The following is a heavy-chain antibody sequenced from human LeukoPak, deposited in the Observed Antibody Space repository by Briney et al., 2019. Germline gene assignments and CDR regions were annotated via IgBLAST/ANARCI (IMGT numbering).Heavy chain of an antibody. Sequence: VASVKVSCKASGGTFSSYAISWVRQAPGQGLEWMGGIIPIFGTANYAQKFQGRVTITADESTSTAYMELSSLRSEDTAVYYCARGAYYCSGGSCPFYYYYMDVWGKGTTVTVSS. J-gene: IGHJ6*03. CDR2: IIPIFGTA. CDR3: ARGAYYCSGGSCPFYYYYMDV. D-gene: IGHD2-15*01. V-gene: IGHV1-69*13. CDR1: GGTFSSYA.